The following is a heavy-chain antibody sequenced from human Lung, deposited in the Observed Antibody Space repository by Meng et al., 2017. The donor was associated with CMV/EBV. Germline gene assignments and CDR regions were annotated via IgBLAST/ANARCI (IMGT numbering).Heavy chain of an antibody. CDR1: GFTFSSYA. Sequence: GESXKIACAASGFTFSSYAMSWVRQAPGKGLEWVSAISGSGGSTYYADSVKGRFTISRDNSKNTLYLQMNSLRAEDTAVYYCAKGIKKGSGSYYPYGMDVWGQGTTVTVSS. CDR2: ISGSGGST. J-gene: IGHJ6*02. V-gene: IGHV3-23*01. D-gene: IGHD3-10*01. CDR3: AKGIKKGSGSYYPYGMDV.